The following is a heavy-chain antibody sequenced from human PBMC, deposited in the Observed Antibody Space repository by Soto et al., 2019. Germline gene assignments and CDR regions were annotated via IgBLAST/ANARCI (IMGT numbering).Heavy chain of an antibody. CDR3: ARTTYYDFWSGYYSKYYFDY. J-gene: IGHJ4*02. CDR2: IYYSGST. V-gene: IGHV4-59*01. D-gene: IGHD3-3*01. CDR1: GGSISSYY. Sequence: SETLSLTCTVSGGSISSYYWSWIRQPPGKGLEWIGYIYYSGSTNYNPSLKSRVTISVDTSKNQFSLKLSSVTAADTAVYYCARTTYYDFWSGYYSKYYFDYWGQGTLVTVSS.